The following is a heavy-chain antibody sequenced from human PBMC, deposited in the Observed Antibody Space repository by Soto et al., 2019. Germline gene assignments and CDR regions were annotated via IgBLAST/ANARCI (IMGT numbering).Heavy chain of an antibody. D-gene: IGHD6-13*01. V-gene: IGHV3-23*01. CDR1: GFTFSSYA. J-gene: IGHJ4*02. Sequence: EVQLLESGGGLVQHGGSLRLSCAASGFTFSSYAMSWVRQAPGKGLEWVSAISGSGGSTYYADSVKGRFTISRDNSKNTLYLQMNSLRAEDTAVFYCAKSGSSSCYVADYWGQGTLVTVSS. CDR3: AKSGSSSCYVADY. CDR2: ISGSGGST.